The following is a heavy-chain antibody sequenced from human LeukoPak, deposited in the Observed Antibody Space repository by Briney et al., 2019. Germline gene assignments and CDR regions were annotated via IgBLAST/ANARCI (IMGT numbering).Heavy chain of an antibody. CDR1: EFTFSSYT. J-gene: IGHJ6*03. D-gene: IGHD1-26*01. CDR2: ISSSSYYI. V-gene: IGHV3-21*01. Sequence: GGSLRLSCAASEFTFSSYTMNWVRQAPGKGLEWVSSISSSSYYIYYADSVKGRFTISRDNAKNSLYLQMNSLTAEDTAVYYCARDPYSGAYGNTYYYYMDVWGKGTTVTISS. CDR3: ARDPYSGAYGNTYYYYMDV.